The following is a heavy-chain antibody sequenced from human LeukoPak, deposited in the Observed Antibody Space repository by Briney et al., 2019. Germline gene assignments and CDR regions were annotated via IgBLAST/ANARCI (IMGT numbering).Heavy chain of an antibody. J-gene: IGHJ3*02. D-gene: IGHD2-15*01. V-gene: IGHV1-2*02. Sequence: ASVKVSCKASGYTFTGYYIHWVRQAPGQGLEWMGWINPNSGGTNYAQKFQGRVTMTRDTSISTAYMELSRLRSDDTAVYYCARKCSGGSCYSEIDAFDIWGQGTMVTVSS. CDR2: INPNSGGT. CDR3: ARKCSGGSCYSEIDAFDI. CDR1: GYTFTGYY.